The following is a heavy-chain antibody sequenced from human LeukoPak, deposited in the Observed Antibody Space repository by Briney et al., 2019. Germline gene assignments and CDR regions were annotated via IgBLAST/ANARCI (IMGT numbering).Heavy chain of an antibody. Sequence: GGSLRLSCAASGISFRSYGMHWVRQAPGKGLEWVTFIWYDASNKYYAESVKGRFTISRDNSRNTVFLQMNSLRAEDTAVYYCARDWRSSWFDAFDYWGQGTLVTASS. J-gene: IGHJ4*02. CDR1: GISFRSYG. D-gene: IGHD6-13*01. CDR2: IWYDASNK. CDR3: ARDWRSSWFDAFDY. V-gene: IGHV3-33*01.